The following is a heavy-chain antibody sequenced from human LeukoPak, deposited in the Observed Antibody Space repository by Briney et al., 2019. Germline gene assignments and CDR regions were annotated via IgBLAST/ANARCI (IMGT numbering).Heavy chain of an antibody. CDR3: AAPPYCSGGSCYELGYDY. CDR2: IVVGSGNT. D-gene: IGHD2-15*01. J-gene: IGHJ4*02. CDR1: GFTFTSSA. Sequence: GTSVKVSCKASGFTFTSSAVQWVRQARGQRLEWIGWIVVGSGNTNYAQKFQERVTITRDMSTSTAYMELSSLRSEDTAVYYCAAPPYCSGGSCYELGYDYWGRGTLVTVSS. V-gene: IGHV1-58*01.